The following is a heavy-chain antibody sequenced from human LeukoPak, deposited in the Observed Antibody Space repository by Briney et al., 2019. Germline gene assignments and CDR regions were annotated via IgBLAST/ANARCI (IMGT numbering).Heavy chain of an antibody. CDR2: INAYNGNT. J-gene: IGHJ3*02. V-gene: IGHV1-18*01. D-gene: IGHD6-19*01. CDR1: GYTFSNYG. Sequence: ASVKVSCKASGYTFSNYGIDWVRQAPGQGLEWMGWINAYNGNTNYAQKLQGRVTMSTDTSTGTAYMELRSLRSDDTAVYYCARRVAVARRDAFDIWGQGTMVTVSS. CDR3: ARRVAVARRDAFDI.